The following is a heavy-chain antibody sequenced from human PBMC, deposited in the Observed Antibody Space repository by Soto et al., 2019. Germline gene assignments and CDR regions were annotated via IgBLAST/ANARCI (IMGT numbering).Heavy chain of an antibody. V-gene: IGHV4-30-4*01. CDR3: ARGSSGYLYYYYYYGMDV. CDR2: IYYSGST. CDR1: VGSISSGDYY. Sequence: SETVCLTCTVSVGSISSGDYYWSWIRQPPGKGLEWIGYIYYSGSTYYNPSLKSRVTISVDTSKNQFSLKLSSVTAADTAVYYCARGSSGYLYYYYYYGMDVWGQGTKVTSP. J-gene: IGHJ6*02. D-gene: IGHD3-22*01.